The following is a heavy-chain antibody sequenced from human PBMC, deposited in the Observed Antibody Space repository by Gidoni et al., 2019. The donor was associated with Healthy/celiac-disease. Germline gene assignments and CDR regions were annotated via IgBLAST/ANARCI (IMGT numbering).Heavy chain of an antibody. CDR3: ARGPYYDSSGSLD. CDR1: GGSINNYY. J-gene: IGHJ4*02. CDR2: IYYSGST. Sequence: QVQLQESGPGLVKPSETLSLTCTVSGGSINNYYWSWIRQPPGKGLEWIGYIYYSGSTNYNPSLKSRVTISVDTSKNQFSLRLSSVTAADTAVYYCARGPYYDSSGSLDWGQGTLVTVSS. D-gene: IGHD3-22*01. V-gene: IGHV4-59*01.